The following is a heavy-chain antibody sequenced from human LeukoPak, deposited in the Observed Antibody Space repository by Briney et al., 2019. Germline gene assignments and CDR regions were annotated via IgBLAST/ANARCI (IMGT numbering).Heavy chain of an antibody. CDR3: ARGTPGGAFDI. D-gene: IGHD1-14*01. V-gene: IGHV1-69*13. CDR1: GGTFSSNA. Sequence: SVKVSCTDSGGTFSSNAISWVRQAPGQGLEWMGGIIPIFGTANYAQKFQGRVTITADESTSTAYMELSSLRSEDTAVYYCARGTPGGAFDIWGQGTMVTVSS. CDR2: IIPIFGTA. J-gene: IGHJ3*02.